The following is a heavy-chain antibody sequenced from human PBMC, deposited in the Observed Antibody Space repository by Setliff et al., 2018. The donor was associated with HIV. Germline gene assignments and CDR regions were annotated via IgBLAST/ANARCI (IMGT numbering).Heavy chain of an antibody. CDR1: GFTFDDYA. CDR3: ARDMAAGVYYNFWSGYYGYYMDV. J-gene: IGHJ6*03. Sequence: GGSLRLSCTASGFTFDDYAMSWVRQAPGKGLEWVSNTKFDGSESYYVDSVKGRFTMSRDNAKNSLFLQMHSLRAEDTAVYYCARDMAAGVYYNFWSGYYGYYMDVWGKGTTVTVSS. V-gene: IGHV3-7*01. D-gene: IGHD3-3*01. CDR2: TKFDGSES.